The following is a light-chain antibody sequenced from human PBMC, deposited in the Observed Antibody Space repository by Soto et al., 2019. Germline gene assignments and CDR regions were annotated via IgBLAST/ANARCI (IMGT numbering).Light chain of an antibody. CDR3: AAWDDSLSGSVV. CDR2: YDD. V-gene: IGLV1-36*01. J-gene: IGLJ2*01. CDR1: TSNIGTKG. Sequence: QSVLTQPPSVSAAPGQRVTISCSGSTSNIGTKGVNWYQQVPGKAPKLLIYYDDLLASGVSDRFSGSKSGTSASLAISGVQSEDEADYYCAAWDDSLSGSVVFGGGTKLTV.